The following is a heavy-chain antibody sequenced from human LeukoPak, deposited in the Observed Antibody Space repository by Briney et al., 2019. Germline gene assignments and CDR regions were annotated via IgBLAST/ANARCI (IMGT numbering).Heavy chain of an antibody. J-gene: IGHJ4*02. V-gene: IGHV4-30-4*01. CDR3: AREVPDYGDYFDY. CDR1: GGSISSGDYY. D-gene: IGHD4-17*01. CDR2: IYYSGST. Sequence: SQTLSLTCTVSGGSISSGDYYWSWIRQPPGKGLEWIGYIYYSGSTYYNPSLKSRVTISVDTSKNQFSLKLSSVTAADTAVYYCAREVPDYGDYFDYWGQGTLVTVSS.